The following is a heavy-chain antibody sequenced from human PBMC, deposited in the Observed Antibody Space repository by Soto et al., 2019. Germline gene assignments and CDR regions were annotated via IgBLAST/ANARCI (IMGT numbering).Heavy chain of an antibody. V-gene: IGHV3-30*18. D-gene: IGHD6-13*01. CDR3: AKDAAAAGTFDY. CDR1: GFTFSSYA. J-gene: IGHJ4*02. Sequence: VQLVESGGGVVQPGRSLRLACAPSGFTFSSYAMQWVRQAPGKGLEWVGVISSDGSNKYYADSVKGRFTISRDNSKNMLYLQMNSLRAEDTAVYYCAKDAAAAGTFDYWGQGTLVTVSS. CDR2: ISSDGSNK.